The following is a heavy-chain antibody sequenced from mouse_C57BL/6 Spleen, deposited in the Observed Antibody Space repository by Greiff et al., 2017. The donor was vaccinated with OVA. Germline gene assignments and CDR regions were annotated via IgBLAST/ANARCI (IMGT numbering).Heavy chain of an antibody. D-gene: IGHD1-1*01. CDR3: ARYIGDYYGSSWYFDV. CDR1: GFTFTDYY. V-gene: IGHV7-3*01. J-gene: IGHJ1*03. CDR2: IRNKANGYTT. Sequence: EVQLVESGGGLVQPGGSLSLSCAASGFTFTDYYMSWVRQPPGKALEWLGFIRNKANGYTTEYSASVKGRFTISRDNSQSILYLQMNALRAEDSATYYCARYIGDYYGSSWYFDVWGTGTTVTVSS.